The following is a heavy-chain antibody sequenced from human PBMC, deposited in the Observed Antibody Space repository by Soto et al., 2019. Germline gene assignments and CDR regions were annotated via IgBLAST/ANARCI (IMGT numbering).Heavy chain of an antibody. CDR3: ARDSVYDFWSGHDAFDI. CDR1: GFTFSSYS. CDR2: ISSSSSTI. D-gene: IGHD3-3*01. Sequence: PGGSLRLSCAASGFTFSSYSMNWVRQAPGKGLEWVSYISSSSSTIYYADSVKGRFTISRDNAKNSLYLQMNSLRAEDTAVYYCARDSVYDFWSGHDAFDIWGQGTMVTVSS. V-gene: IGHV3-48*01. J-gene: IGHJ3*02.